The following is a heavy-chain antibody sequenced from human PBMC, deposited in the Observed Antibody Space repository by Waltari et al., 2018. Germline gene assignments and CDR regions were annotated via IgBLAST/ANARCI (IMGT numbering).Heavy chain of an antibody. Sequence: QVQLVQSGAEVKKPGASVKVSCKASGYTFTSYYMHWVRQAPGQGLEWMGIINPRGGSTSYEQKFQGRVTMTRDTSTSTVYMELSSLRSEDTAVYYCARDSRGGAARPQYYFDYWGQGTLVTVSS. CDR1: GYTFTSYY. J-gene: IGHJ4*02. CDR2: INPRGGST. V-gene: IGHV1-46*01. D-gene: IGHD6-6*01. CDR3: ARDSRGGAARPQYYFDY.